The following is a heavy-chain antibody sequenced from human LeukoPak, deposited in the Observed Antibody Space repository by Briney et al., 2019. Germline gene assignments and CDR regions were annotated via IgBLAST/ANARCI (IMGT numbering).Heavy chain of an antibody. CDR2: IYYSGST. D-gene: IGHD7-27*01. J-gene: IGHJ4*02. V-gene: IGHV4-59*01. CDR1: GGSISSYY. CDR3: ARDDRRTGRDY. Sequence: KPSETLSLTCTVSGGSISSYYWSWLRQPPGKGLEWIGYIYYSGSTNYNPSLKSRVTISVDTSKNQFSLKLSSVTAADTAVYYCARDDRRTGRDYWGQGTLVTVSS.